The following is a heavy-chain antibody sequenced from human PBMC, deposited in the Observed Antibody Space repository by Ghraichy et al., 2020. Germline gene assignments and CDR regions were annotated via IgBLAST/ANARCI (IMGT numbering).Heavy chain of an antibody. CDR3: AKDSAMIVVVTDYWYFDL. Sequence: GESLNISCAASGFTFSSYAMSWVRQALGKGLEWVSAISGSGGSTYYADSVKGRFTISRDNSKNTLYLQMNSLRAEDTAVYYCAKDSAMIVVVTDYWYFDLWGRGTLVTVSS. CDR1: GFTFSSYA. CDR2: ISGSGGST. D-gene: IGHD3-22*01. V-gene: IGHV3-23*01. J-gene: IGHJ2*01.